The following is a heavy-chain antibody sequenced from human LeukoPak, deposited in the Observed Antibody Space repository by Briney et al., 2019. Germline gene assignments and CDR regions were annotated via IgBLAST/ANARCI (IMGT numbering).Heavy chain of an antibody. V-gene: IGHV3-23*01. Sequence: PGRSLRLSCAASGFTFSSYAMSWVRQAPGKGLEWVSGISGGGGSTYYADSVRGRFTISRDNSKNTLYLQINSLRAEDTAVYYCAKDLIVVVITGWGFDYWGQGTLVTVSS. J-gene: IGHJ4*02. CDR1: GFTFSSYA. CDR3: AKDLIVVVITGWGFDY. D-gene: IGHD3-22*01. CDR2: ISGGGGST.